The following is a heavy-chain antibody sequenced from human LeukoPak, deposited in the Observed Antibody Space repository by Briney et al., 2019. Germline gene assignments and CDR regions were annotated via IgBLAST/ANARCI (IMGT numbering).Heavy chain of an antibody. CDR2: ISSSGSTI. Sequence: GGSLRLPCASCGFTFSSYEMNWVRQAPGKGLEWVSYISSSGSTIYYADSVKGRFTISRDNAKNSLYLQMNSLRAEDTAVYYCARDRLIGDYYYYMDVWGKGTTVTVS. V-gene: IGHV3-48*03. CDR1: GFTFSSYE. D-gene: IGHD2-21*01. CDR3: ARDRLIGDYYYYMDV. J-gene: IGHJ6*03.